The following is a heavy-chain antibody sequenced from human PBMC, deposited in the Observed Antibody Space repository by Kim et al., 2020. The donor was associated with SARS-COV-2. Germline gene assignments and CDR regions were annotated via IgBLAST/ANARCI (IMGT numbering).Heavy chain of an antibody. D-gene: IGHD3-10*01. CDR3: ARDGLLWFGELLSLPPAPPTYYFDY. CDR2: ISYDGSNK. CDR1: GFTFSSYA. V-gene: IGHV3-30*04. J-gene: IGHJ4*02. Sequence: GGSLRLSCAASGFTFSSYAMHWVRQAPGKGLEWVAVISYDGSNKYYADSVKGRFTISRDNSKNTLYLQMNSLRAEDTAVYYCARDGLLWFGELLSLPPAPPTYYFDYWGQGTLVTVSS.